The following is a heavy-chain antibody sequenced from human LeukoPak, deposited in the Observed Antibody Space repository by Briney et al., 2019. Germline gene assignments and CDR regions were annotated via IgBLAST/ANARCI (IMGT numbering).Heavy chain of an antibody. CDR3: ARDLVTVTKGFDI. CDR2: ISYIGST. D-gene: IGHD4-17*01. V-gene: IGHV4-59*11. CDR1: DDSFSSHY. J-gene: IGHJ3*02. Sequence: SETLSLTCAVSDDSFSSHYWTWIRQPPGKGLEWIGYISYIGSTNYNPSLKSRVTISIDTSKNQFSLKLSSVTAADTAVNYCARDLVTVTKGFDIWGQGTMVSVSS.